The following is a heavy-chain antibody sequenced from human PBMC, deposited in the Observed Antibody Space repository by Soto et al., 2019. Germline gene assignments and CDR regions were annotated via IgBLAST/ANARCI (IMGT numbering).Heavy chain of an antibody. CDR2: TYYRSKWYN. CDR3: ARDENAYDYGDYWGYGMDV. CDR1: GDSVSSNSAA. D-gene: IGHD4-17*01. Sequence: SPTLSLTCAISGDSVSSNSAAWNWIGQSPSRGLEWLGRTYYRSKWYNDYAVSVKSRITINPDTSKNQFSLQLNSVTPEDTAVYYCARDENAYDYGDYWGYGMDVWGQGTTVTVSS. V-gene: IGHV6-1*01. J-gene: IGHJ6*02.